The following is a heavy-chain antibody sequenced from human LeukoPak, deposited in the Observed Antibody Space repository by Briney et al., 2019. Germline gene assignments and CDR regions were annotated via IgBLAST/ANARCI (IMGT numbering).Heavy chain of an antibody. J-gene: IGHJ3*02. CDR2: IYSGGSA. CDR1: GFTVSGNS. Sequence: GGSLRLSCAASGFTVSGNSLTWVRQAPGKGLEWVSNIYSGGSAEYADSVKGRFTVSRHNSMNTLYLQMNSLRTEDTAVYYCAKGVSSSWSNDAFDIWGQGTMVTVSS. D-gene: IGHD6-13*01. CDR3: AKGVSSSWSNDAFDI. V-gene: IGHV3-53*04.